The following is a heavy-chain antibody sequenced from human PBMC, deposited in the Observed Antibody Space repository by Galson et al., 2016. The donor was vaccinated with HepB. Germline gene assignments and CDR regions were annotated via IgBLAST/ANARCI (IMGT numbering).Heavy chain of an antibody. Sequence: SETLSLTCAVSGVSISSDKWWTWVRQPPGKGLEWIGEIYSGSTNYNPSLKSRVTISTDRSQNHFSLNLNPVTAADTAVYYCASVRVGGSDTSCYIEDWGQGTLVTVSS. J-gene: IGHJ4*02. CDR2: IYSGST. CDR3: ASVRVGGSDTSCYIED. V-gene: IGHV4-4*02. CDR1: GVSISSDKW. D-gene: IGHD2-2*01.